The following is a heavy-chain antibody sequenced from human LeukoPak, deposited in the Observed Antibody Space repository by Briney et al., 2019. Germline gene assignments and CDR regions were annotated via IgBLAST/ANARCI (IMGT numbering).Heavy chain of an antibody. CDR2: ISASGSYT. Sequence: PGGSLRLSCAASGFSFSDEYMSWIRQAPGQGLEWISYISASGSYTNYADSVKGRFTISRDNAKNSLYLQMNSLRAEDTAVYYCGRSRGAGPGAHFDVWGQGTLVTVSP. D-gene: IGHD6-19*01. J-gene: IGHJ4*02. V-gene: IGHV3-11*03. CDR3: GRSRGAGPGAHFDV. CDR1: GFSFSDEY.